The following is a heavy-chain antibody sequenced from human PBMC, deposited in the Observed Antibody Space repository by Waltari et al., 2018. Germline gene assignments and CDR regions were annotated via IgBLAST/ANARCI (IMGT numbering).Heavy chain of an antibody. J-gene: IGHJ4*02. CDR1: GFSLSTSGVG. Sequence: QITLKESGPTLVKPTQTLTLTCTFSGFSLSTSGVGVGWIRQPPGKALEWLALIYWNDDKRYSPTLKSRLTITKDTSKNQVVLTMTNMDPVDTATYYCAHWTYYYDSSGYYYVDYWGQGTLVTVSS. CDR3: AHWTYYYDSSGYYYVDY. CDR2: IYWNDDK. V-gene: IGHV2-5*01. D-gene: IGHD3-22*01.